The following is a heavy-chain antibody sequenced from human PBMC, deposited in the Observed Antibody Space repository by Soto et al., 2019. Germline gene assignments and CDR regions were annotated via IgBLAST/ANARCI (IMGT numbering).Heavy chain of an antibody. V-gene: IGHV3-30-3*01. Sequence: GGSLRLSCAASGFTFSSYAMHWVRQAPGKGLEWVALISYDGSNKYYADSVKGRFTISRDNSKNTLYLQMNSLRAEDTAVYYCARDLELRTFEYWGQGTLVTVSS. D-gene: IGHD1-7*01. CDR1: GFTFSSYA. J-gene: IGHJ4*02. CDR3: ARDLELRTFEY. CDR2: ISYDGSNK.